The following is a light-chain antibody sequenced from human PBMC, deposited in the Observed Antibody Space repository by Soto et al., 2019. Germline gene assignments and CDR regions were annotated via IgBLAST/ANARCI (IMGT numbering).Light chain of an antibody. Sequence: EVVMRQSPATLYVSPGEGATLSCRASQGICDTLAWYQHKPGQTPRLLIYDTSTRATGVPTRFSGSRSGAEFTLTINSLQSEDFAAYYCQHYNNTPLTFGQGTKVEIK. CDR2: DTS. CDR1: QGICDT. V-gene: IGKV3-15*01. J-gene: IGKJ4*01. CDR3: QHYNNTPLT.